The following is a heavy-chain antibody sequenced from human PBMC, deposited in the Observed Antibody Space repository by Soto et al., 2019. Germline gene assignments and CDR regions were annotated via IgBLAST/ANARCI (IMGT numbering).Heavy chain of an antibody. J-gene: IGHJ4*02. Sequence: QVQLVQSGAEVREPGASVKVSCKASVDTLSSFPLNWVRQAPGQGLEWMGRIIPIMDIANYAQSLQGRVTITADKSTSTSYMGLSSLRSEDTAVYYCARDRGTTAGWGPGPMVIVSS. V-gene: IGHV1-69*04. CDR2: IIPIMDIA. CDR3: ARDRGTTAG. D-gene: IGHD2-21*02. CDR1: VDTLSSFP.